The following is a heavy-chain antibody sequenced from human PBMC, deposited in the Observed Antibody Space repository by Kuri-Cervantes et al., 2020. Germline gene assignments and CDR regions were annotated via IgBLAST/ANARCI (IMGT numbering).Heavy chain of an antibody. J-gene: IGHJ4*02. V-gene: IGHV2-5*02. CDR3: ARILGYCSGGSCYPVQYFDY. D-gene: IGHD2-15*01. Sequence: SGPTLVKPTQTLTLTCTFSGFSLFTSGDGVAWIRQPPGKALEWLSLIYWDDDKRYSPSLMSRLSITKDISKSQVVLTMTNMDPVDTATYYCARILGYCSGGSCYPVQYFDYWGQGTLVTVSS. CDR2: IYWDDDK. CDR1: GFSLFTSGDG.